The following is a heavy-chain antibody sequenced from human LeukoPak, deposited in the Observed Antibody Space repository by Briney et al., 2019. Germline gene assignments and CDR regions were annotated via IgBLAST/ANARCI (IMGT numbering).Heavy chain of an antibody. V-gene: IGHV4-4*07. CDR1: GGSISSYY. CDR3: ARGLSIAAALNWFDP. CDR2: IYTSGST. D-gene: IGHD6-13*01. Sequence: SETLSLTCTVSGGSISSYYWSWIRQPAGTGLEWIGRIYTSGSTNYNPSLTSRVTMSVDTSKNQFSLKLSSVTAADTAVYYCARGLSIAAALNWFDPXGQGTLVTVSS. J-gene: IGHJ5*02.